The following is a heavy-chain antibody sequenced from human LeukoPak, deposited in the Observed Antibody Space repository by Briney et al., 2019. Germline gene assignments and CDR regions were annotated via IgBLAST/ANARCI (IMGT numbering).Heavy chain of an antibody. J-gene: IGHJ4*02. CDR3: ARVGSTPAKFDH. Sequence: PSETLSLTCAVSGVSFGRYSWTWIRQSPGKGLECIGEINFSGYTKYNPSLKSRVTMSVDTSKNQFSLKRASVTAADTAIYFCARVGSTPAKFDHWGQGTLVTVSS. D-gene: IGHD2-2*01. CDR1: GVSFGRYS. V-gene: IGHV4-34*01. CDR2: INFSGYT.